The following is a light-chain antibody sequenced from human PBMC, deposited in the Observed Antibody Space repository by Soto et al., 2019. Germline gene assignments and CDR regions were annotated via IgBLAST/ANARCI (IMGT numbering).Light chain of an antibody. J-gene: IGLJ1*01. CDR1: SSDVGGYNY. V-gene: IGLV2-14*01. Sequence: SALTQPPSLSVSPGQSATISFTGTSSDVGGYNYVSWYQQHPGKAPKLMIYEVSNRPSGVSNRFSGSKSGNTASLTISGLQAEDEADYYCSSYTSSSTPVFGTGTKV. CDR3: SSYTSSSTPV. CDR2: EVS.